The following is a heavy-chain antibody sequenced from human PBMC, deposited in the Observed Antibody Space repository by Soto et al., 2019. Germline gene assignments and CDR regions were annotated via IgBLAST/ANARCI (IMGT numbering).Heavy chain of an antibody. CDR3: VYRDFGDYFLQS. D-gene: IGHD4-17*01. CDR1: GFSLTTQGVH. J-gene: IGHJ4*02. V-gene: IGHV2-5*01. Sequence: QVTLKESGPTLVKPTQTLPLTCTFSGFSLTTQGVHVGWIRQPPGKALEWLPLIYSHDNEVYSPSLTNRLTITKDTSKSQVVLTLATVDPVDTATYYCVYRDFGDYFLQSWGQGSLVNVSS. CDR2: IYSHDNE.